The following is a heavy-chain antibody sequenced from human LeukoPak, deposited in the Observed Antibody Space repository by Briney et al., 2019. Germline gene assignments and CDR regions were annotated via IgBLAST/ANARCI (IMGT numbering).Heavy chain of an antibody. CDR2: INTDIGGT. CDR1: GDIFSTYY. J-gene: IGHJ4*02. Sequence: ASVKVSCKVSGDIFSTYYIQWVRQAPGAGLEWVGWINTDIGGTHSAPKFQGRVSMTTDKSISTAYLELTRPTSDDTAMYYCARNWELWGQGTLVTVSS. V-gene: IGHV1-2*02. D-gene: IGHD3-10*01. CDR3: ARNWEL.